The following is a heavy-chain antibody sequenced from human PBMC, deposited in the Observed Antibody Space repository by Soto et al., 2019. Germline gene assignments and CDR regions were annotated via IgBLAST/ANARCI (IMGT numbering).Heavy chain of an antibody. J-gene: IGHJ4*02. CDR1: GGTFSSYA. Sequence: QVQLVQSGAEVKKPGSSVRVSCKASGGTFSSYAISWVRQAPGQGLEWMGGIIPIFGTANYAQKFQGRVTITADESTSTAYMELSSLRSEDTAVYYCARLIMITFGAYYFDYWGQGTLVTVSS. V-gene: IGHV1-69*01. CDR3: ARLIMITFGAYYFDY. D-gene: IGHD3-16*01. CDR2: IIPIFGTA.